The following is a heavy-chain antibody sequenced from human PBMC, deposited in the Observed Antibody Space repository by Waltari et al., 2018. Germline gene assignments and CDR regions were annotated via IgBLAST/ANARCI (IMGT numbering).Heavy chain of an antibody. V-gene: IGHV1-18*01. J-gene: IGHJ6*02. CDR2: ISAYNGNT. CDR1: GYTFTSYG. CDR3: ARDPRSEYCSSTSCYFFYYYGMDV. Sequence: QVQLVQSGAEVKKPGASVKVSCKASGYTFTSYGISWVRQAPGQGLEWMGWISAYNGNTNYAQKLQGRVTMTTDTSTSTAYMELRSLRSDDTAVYYWARDPRSEYCSSTSCYFFYYYGMDVWGQGTTVTVSS. D-gene: IGHD2-2*01.